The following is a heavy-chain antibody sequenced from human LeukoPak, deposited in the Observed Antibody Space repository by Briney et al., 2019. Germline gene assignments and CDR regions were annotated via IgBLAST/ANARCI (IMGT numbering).Heavy chain of an antibody. D-gene: IGHD6-13*01. CDR3: TRPSLSSSFADY. CDR1: GFTFSGSA. J-gene: IGHJ4*02. V-gene: IGHV3-73*01. CDR2: IRSKTNSYAT. Sequence: GGSLRLSCAASGFTFSGSAMHWVRQASGKGLERVGRIRSKTNSYATAYAASVKGRFTISRDDSKNTAYLQMNSLKIEDTAVYYCTRPSLSSSFADYWGQGTLVTVSS.